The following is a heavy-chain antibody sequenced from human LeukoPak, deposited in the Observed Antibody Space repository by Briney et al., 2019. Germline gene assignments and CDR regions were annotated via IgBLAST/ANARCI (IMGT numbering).Heavy chain of an antibody. Sequence: PSETLSLTCTVSGGSISSYYWGWIRQPPGKGLEWIGSIYYSGSTYYNPSLKSRVTISVDTSKNQFSLKLSSVTAADTAVYYCARDTWGSGSYYSYWGQGTLVTVSS. V-gene: IGHV4-39*07. J-gene: IGHJ4*02. D-gene: IGHD3-10*01. CDR2: IYYSGST. CDR1: GGSISSYY. CDR3: ARDTWGSGSYYSY.